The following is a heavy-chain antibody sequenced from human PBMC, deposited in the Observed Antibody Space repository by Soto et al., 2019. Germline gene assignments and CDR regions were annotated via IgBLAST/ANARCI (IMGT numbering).Heavy chain of an antibody. CDR1: GYTFTSYA. D-gene: IGHD3-10*01. V-gene: IGHV1-3*01. Sequence: ASVKVSCKASGYTFTSYAMHWVRQAPGQRLEWMGWINAGNGNTKYSQKFQGRVTITRDTSASTAYMELSSLRSEDTAVYYCARGPMVRGVIWDNWFDPWGQGTLVTVSS. J-gene: IGHJ5*02. CDR3: ARGPMVRGVIWDNWFDP. CDR2: INAGNGNT.